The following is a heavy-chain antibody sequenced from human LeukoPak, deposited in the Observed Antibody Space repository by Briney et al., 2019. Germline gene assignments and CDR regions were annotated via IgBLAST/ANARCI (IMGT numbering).Heavy chain of an antibody. J-gene: IGHJ6*03. CDR2: IYSGGST. V-gene: IGHV3-66*01. Sequence: TGGSLRLSCAASGFTVSNYYMSWVRQAPGKGLEWVSVIYSGGSTYYADSVKGRFTISRDNSKNTPYLQMNSLRAEDTAVYYCARAGFAVASRVGYMDVWGKGTTVTISS. D-gene: IGHD6-19*01. CDR1: GFTVSNYY. CDR3: ARAGFAVASRVGYMDV.